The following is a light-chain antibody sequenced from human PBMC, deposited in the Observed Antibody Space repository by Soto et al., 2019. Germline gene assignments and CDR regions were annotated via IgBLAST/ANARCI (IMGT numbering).Light chain of an antibody. CDR2: SNT. CDR3: QSYCSGVTGSV. J-gene: IGLJ1*01. CDR1: SSNIGAGFD. Sequence: QSVLTQPPSVSGAPGQTVTISCTGSSSNIGAGFDVHWYQQVPGTAPKLVLYSNTARPSGVPDRLSGARSGASGSLAITGVQPEEEADYYCQSYCSGVTGSVFGTGTKLTVL. V-gene: IGLV1-40*01.